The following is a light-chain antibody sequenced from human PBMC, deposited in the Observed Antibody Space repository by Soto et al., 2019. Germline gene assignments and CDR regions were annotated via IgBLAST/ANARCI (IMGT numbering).Light chain of an antibody. J-gene: IGLJ1*01. Sequence: QSALAQPASVSDSPGQSITISCTGTSSDVGGSNFVSWYQQHPGKPPKLIIYDVTKRPSGVPDRFSGSSSGNTASLTISGLQAEDEADYFCCSYAGSYSYVFGTGTKVTVL. V-gene: IGLV2-11*01. CDR3: CSYAGSYSYV. CDR2: DVT. CDR1: SSDVGGSNF.